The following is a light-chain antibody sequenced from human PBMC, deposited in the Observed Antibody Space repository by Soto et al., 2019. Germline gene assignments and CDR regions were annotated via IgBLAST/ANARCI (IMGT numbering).Light chain of an antibody. CDR2: WAS. CDR3: QQYYSTPLT. V-gene: IGKV4-1*01. Sequence: DIVMTQSPDSLVVPLGERATIHCKATQSLLFSSKNLNYLSWYQQKPGQPPRLLIYWASTRDFGVPDRFSGSGXGTDFTLTISSLQAEXVXVXXCQQYYSTPLTFGGGTRLEIK. J-gene: IGKJ4*01. CDR1: QSLLFSSKNLNY.